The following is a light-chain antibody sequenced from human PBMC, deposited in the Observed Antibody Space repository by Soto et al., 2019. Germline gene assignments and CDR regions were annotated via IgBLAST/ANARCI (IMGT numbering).Light chain of an antibody. CDR3: QQAKTYPRT. CDR1: QDIFVY. Sequence: DIQMTQSPSTVSASVGDRVTINCRTRQDIFVYLLWFPQKPGKVPKLLISGAFALHSGVPFRFSGSGSGTVFTLTISSLQLGDFATYYCQQAKTYPRTFGPG. CDR2: GAF. J-gene: IGKJ3*01. V-gene: IGKV1-12*01.